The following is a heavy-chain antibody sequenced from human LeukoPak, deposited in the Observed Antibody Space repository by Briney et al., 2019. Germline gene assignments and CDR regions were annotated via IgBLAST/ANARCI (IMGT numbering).Heavy chain of an antibody. CDR3: ASLFWSGYRVDAFDI. V-gene: IGHV3-21*01. CDR1: GFTFSSYS. J-gene: IGHJ3*02. D-gene: IGHD3-3*01. Sequence: GGSLRLSCAASGFTFSSYSMNWVRQAPGKGLEWGSSISSSSSYIYYADSVKGRFTISRDNAKNSLYLQMNSLRAEDTAVYYCASLFWSGYRVDAFDIWGPGTMVTVSS. CDR2: ISSSSSYI.